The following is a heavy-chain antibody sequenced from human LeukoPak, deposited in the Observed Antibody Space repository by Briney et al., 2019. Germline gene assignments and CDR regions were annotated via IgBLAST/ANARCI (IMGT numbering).Heavy chain of an antibody. D-gene: IGHD4-17*01. CDR1: VFTFRNDW. Sequence: GGSLRLSCAASVFTFRNDWMHWVRQAPGKGLVWVSRINSDGSSTSYADSVKGRFTISRDNAKNTLYLQRNSLRAEDTAMYYCTRGDYGAYGYHAFDTWGQETMVSASS. J-gene: IGHJ3*02. CDR2: INSDGSST. CDR3: TRGDYGAYGYHAFDT. V-gene: IGHV3-74*01.